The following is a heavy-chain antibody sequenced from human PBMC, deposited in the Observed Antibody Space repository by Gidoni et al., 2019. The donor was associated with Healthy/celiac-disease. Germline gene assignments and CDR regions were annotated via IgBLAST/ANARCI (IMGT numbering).Heavy chain of an antibody. Sequence: QVQLQQWGAGLLKPSETLSLTCTVYGGSFSGYYCSWISQPPGKGLEWIGEINHSGSTNYNPSLKSRVTISGDTSKNHFSLKLSFVTAADTAVYYCARGYGDNWFDPWGQGTLVTVSS. D-gene: IGHD4-17*01. J-gene: IGHJ5*02. CDR3: ARGYGDNWFDP. CDR1: GGSFSGYY. CDR2: INHSGST. V-gene: IGHV4-34*01.